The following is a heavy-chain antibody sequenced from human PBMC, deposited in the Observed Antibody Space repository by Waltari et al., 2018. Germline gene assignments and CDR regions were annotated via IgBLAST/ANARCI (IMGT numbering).Heavy chain of an antibody. Sequence: QVQLVQSGAEVKKPGASVKVSCKASGYTFTGYYMHWVRQAPGQGLEWMGWNNPNSGGTNYAQKFQGRVTMTRDTSISTAYMELSRLRSDDTAVYYCARARDYIWGSYRPKAEYFQHWGQGTLVTVSS. V-gene: IGHV1-2*02. CDR3: ARARDYIWGSYRPKAEYFQH. CDR2: NNPNSGGT. CDR1: GYTFTGYY. J-gene: IGHJ1*01. D-gene: IGHD3-16*02.